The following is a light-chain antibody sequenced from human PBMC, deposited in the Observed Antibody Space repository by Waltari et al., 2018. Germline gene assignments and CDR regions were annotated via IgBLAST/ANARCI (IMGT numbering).Light chain of an antibody. CDR1: NIGTKN. J-gene: IGLJ2*01. Sequence: SYELTQPLSVSVALGQTAKITCGGNNIGTKNVHWYHQKPGQAPVLVISRDSNRPSGIPERFSGSNSRNTATLTISRAQAGDEADYYCQVWDSTTAGVFGGGTKLTVL. V-gene: IGLV3-9*01. CDR3: QVWDSTTAGV. CDR2: RDS.